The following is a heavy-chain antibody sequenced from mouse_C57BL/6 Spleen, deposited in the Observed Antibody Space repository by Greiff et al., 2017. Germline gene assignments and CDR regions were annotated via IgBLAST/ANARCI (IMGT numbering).Heavy chain of an antibody. V-gene: IGHV1-81*01. CDR2: IYPRSGNT. Sequence: QVQLQQSGAELVRPGASVKLSCKASGYTFTSYGISWVKQRTGQGLEWIGEIYPRSGNTYYNEKFKGKATLTADTSSSTAYMELRSLTSAGSAVYFGARWGYYYGSSYGGMDEWGQGSSVTVTS. CDR1: GYTFTSYG. J-gene: IGHJ4*01. CDR3: ARWGYYYGSSYGGMDE. D-gene: IGHD1-1*01.